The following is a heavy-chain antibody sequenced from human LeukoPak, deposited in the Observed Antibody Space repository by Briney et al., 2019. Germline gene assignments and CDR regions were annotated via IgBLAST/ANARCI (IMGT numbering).Heavy chain of an antibody. CDR3: ARDSPPRGVVVRTYYYMDV. CDR2: IYTSGST. Sequence: SETLSLTCTVSGGSISSYYWSWIRQPAGKGLEWIGRIYTSGSTNYNPSLKSRVTMSVDTSKDQFSLKLSSVTAADTAVYYCARDSPPRGVVVRTYYYMDVWGKGTTVTVSS. V-gene: IGHV4-4*07. J-gene: IGHJ6*03. D-gene: IGHD3-22*01. CDR1: GGSISSYY.